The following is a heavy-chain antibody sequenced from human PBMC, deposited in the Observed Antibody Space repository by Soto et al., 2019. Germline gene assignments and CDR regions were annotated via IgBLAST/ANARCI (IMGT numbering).Heavy chain of an antibody. CDR1: GGSVRRGFYY. CDR2: INHSGST. J-gene: IGHJ4*01. D-gene: IGHD3-10*01. Sequence: PSETLSPTWTVSGGSVRRGFYYWTWIRQPPGKGLEWIGYINHSGSTNYNPSLQSRVTISLDTSKKKFSLKVSSVTAEDTAVYYCASHYGSGTYYNFDYWGQGTLVTVSS. CDR3: ASHYGSGTYYNFDY. V-gene: IGHV4-61*01.